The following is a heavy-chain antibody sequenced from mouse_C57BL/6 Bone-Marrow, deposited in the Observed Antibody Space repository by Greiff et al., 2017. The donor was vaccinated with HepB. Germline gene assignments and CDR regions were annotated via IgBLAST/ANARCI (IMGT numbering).Heavy chain of an antibody. CDR2: IYPRSGNT. D-gene: IGHD2-1*01. J-gene: IGHJ3*01. CDR1: GYTFTSYG. Sequence: QVQLQQSGAELARPGASVKLSCKASGYTFTSYGISWVKQRTGQGLEWIGEIYPRSGNTYYNEKFKGKATLTADKSSSTAYMELRSLTSEDSAVYVCARGGNFRGTLAYWGQGTLVTVSA. V-gene: IGHV1-81*01. CDR3: ARGGNFRGTLAY.